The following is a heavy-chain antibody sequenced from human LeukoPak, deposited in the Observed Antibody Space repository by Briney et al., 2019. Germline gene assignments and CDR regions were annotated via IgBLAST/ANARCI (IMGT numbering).Heavy chain of an antibody. J-gene: IGHJ1*01. CDR2: ISKCRSTI. CDR3: ASVVYDSSGCNPSGDEYFQY. Sequence: KPGVSLTLPCTASGFTFSYCYKIWIRDSPGKGRVWVSYISKCRSTISYADAVKGRFTISSDYAKTSLYLQMNSLRAEDTAVYYCASVVYDSSGCNPSGDEYFQYWGQGTLVTVSS. V-gene: IGHV3-11*01. CDR1: GFTFSYCY. D-gene: IGHD3-22*01.